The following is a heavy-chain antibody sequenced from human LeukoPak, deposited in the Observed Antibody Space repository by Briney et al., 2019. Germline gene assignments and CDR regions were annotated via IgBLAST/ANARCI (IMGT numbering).Heavy chain of an antibody. J-gene: IGHJ6*02. CDR3: VKDFGRGYQYYGLDV. CDR1: GFTFGDYA. V-gene: IGHV3-9*01. D-gene: IGHD2-15*01. CDR2: ISWNSETK. Sequence: PGRSLRLSCAASGFTFGDYAMLWVRQAPGKGLEWVSGISWNSETKAYADSVNGRFTVSRDNAKNSLYLQMDSLKTEDTALYYCVKDFGRGYQYYGLDVWGQGTTVTVSS.